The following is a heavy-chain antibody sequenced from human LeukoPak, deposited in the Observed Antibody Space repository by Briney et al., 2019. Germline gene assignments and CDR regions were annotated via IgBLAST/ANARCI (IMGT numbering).Heavy chain of an antibody. CDR2: IYYSGST. CDR3: MGADYGGH. J-gene: IGHJ4*02. D-gene: IGHD4-17*01. CDR1: GGSISGSSYY. Sequence: SETLSLTCTVSGGSISGSSYYWGWIRQPPGKGLEWIGSIYYSGSTYYNPSLKSRVAISVDTSKNQFSLKLNSVTATDTAVYYCMGADYGGHWGQGTLVTVSS. V-gene: IGHV4-39*01.